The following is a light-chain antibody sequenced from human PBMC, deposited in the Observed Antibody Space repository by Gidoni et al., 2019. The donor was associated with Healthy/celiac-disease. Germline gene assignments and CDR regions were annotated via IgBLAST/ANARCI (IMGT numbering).Light chain of an antibody. CDR2: GKS. J-gene: IGLJ3*02. CDR3: NSRDSSGNHLGV. Sequence: SSELTQDHAVSVALGQTVRITCQGASLRSYYASWYQQKPGQAPVLVIYGKSTRPSGIPARFSGSSSGNTASLTITGAQAEDEADYYCNSRDSSGNHLGVFGGGTKLTVL. CDR1: SLRSYY. V-gene: IGLV3-19*01.